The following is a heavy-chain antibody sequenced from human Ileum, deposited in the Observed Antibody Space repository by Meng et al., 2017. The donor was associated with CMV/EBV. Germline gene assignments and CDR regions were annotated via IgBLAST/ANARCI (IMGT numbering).Heavy chain of an antibody. Sequence: GESLKISCSASGFTFSGYWMTWVRQAPGKGLEFLATMNQDGSTRSYVDSVKGRFTISRDNAKNSLYLQMNSLRVEDTAMYYCARETTLGSWGQGKRVNVAS. CDR2: MNQDGSTR. CDR1: GFTFSGYW. D-gene: IGHD1-14*01. CDR3: ARETTLGS. V-gene: IGHV3-7*01. J-gene: IGHJ5*02.